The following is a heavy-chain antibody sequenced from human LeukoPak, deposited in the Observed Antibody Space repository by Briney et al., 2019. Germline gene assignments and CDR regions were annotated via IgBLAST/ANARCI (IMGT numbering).Heavy chain of an antibody. J-gene: IGHJ4*02. CDR2: ISYDGSNK. CDR1: GFTFSSYA. Sequence: PGGSLRLSCAASGFTFSSYAVHWVRQAPGKGLEWVAVISYDGSNKYYADSVKGRFTISRDNSKNTLYLQMNSLRAENTAVYYCTRAGDVDYWGQGTLVTVSS. D-gene: IGHD7-27*01. V-gene: IGHV3-30-3*01. CDR3: TRAGDVDY.